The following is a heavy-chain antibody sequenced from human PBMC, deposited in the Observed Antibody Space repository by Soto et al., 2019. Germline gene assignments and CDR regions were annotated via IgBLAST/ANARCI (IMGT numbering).Heavy chain of an antibody. V-gene: IGHV3-30*18. J-gene: IGHJ4*02. CDR1: GFTFSSYG. Sequence: QVQLVESGGGVVQPGRSLRLSCAASGFTFSSYGMHWVRQAPGKGLEWVAVISYDGSNKYYADSVKGRFTISRDNSKNTQYLQMNSRRGDDTAVYYCVKDESLFDYWGQGTLVTVSS. CDR2: ISYDGSNK. CDR3: VKDESLFDY.